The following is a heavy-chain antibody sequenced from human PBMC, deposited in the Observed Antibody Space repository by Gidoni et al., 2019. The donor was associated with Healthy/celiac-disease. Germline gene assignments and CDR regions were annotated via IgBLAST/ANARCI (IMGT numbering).Heavy chain of an antibody. CDR1: GGSFSGYY. V-gene: IGHV4-34*01. D-gene: IGHD3-3*01. CDR3: ARALYYDFWSGYHYAFDI. J-gene: IGHJ3*02. CDR2: INHSGST. Sequence: QVPLQQWGAGLLKPSETLSLTCAVYGGSFSGYYWSWIRQPPGKGLEWLGEINHSGSTNYNTSLKSRVTISVDTSKNQFSLKLSSVTAADTAVYYCARALYYDFWSGYHYAFDIWGQGTMVTVSS.